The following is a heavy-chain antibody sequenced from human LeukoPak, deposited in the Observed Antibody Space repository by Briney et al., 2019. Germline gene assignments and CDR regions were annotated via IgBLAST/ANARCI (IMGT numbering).Heavy chain of an antibody. Sequence: GGSLRLSCAASGFTFSSYSMNWVRQAPGKGLEWVSSISSSSSYIYYADSVKGRFTISRDNAKNTVYLQMNSLRAEDTAVYYCARDVDDILTGYYSYYYGMDVWGQETTVTVSS. CDR3: ARDVDDILTGYYSYYYGMDV. CDR2: ISSSSSYI. J-gene: IGHJ6*02. D-gene: IGHD3-9*01. CDR1: GFTFSSYS. V-gene: IGHV3-21*01.